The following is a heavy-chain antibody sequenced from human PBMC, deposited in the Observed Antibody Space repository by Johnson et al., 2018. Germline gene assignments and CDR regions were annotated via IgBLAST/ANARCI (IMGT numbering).Heavy chain of an antibody. D-gene: IGHD2-2*01. J-gene: IGHJ6*02. V-gene: IGHV3-48*01. CDR1: GFTFNTHS. CDR2: ISSSSSTI. CDR3: LRASCPSYCSSTSCYGCYYYFAMDV. Sequence: VQLVESGGGLVQVGGSLRLSCAASGFTFNTHSMNWVRQAPGKGLEWISYISSSSSTIYYADSVKGRFTPTKDNAETSLSLQMNSLRAEDTAVYYCLRASCPSYCSSTSCYGCYYYFAMDVWGQGTTVTVSS.